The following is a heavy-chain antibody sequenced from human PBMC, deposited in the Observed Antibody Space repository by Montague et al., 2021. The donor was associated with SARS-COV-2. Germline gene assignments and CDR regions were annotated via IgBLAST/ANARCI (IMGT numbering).Heavy chain of an antibody. CDR2: IDWDDDK. Sequence: PELVKPTKTLTLTCTFSGFSLSTSGMCVSWIRQPPGKALEWLALIDWDDDKYYSTSLKTRLTISKDTSKNQVVLTMTNMDPVDTATYYCARSYYDILTGYYMAFDYWGQGTLVTVSP. D-gene: IGHD3-9*01. J-gene: IGHJ4*02. CDR1: GFSLSTSGMC. CDR3: ARSYYDILTGYYMAFDY. V-gene: IGHV2-70*01.